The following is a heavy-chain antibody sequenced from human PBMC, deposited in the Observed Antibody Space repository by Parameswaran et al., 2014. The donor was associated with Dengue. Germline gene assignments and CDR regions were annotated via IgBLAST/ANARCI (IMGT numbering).Heavy chain of an antibody. V-gene: IGHV4-39*07. Sequence: WIRQPPGKGLEWIGSIYYSGSTYYNPSLKSRVTISVDTSKNQFSLKLSSVTAADTAVYYCARERWLLWFGESARDYWGQGTPVTVSS. CDR2: IYYSGST. D-gene: IGHD3-10*01. CDR3: ARERWLLWFGESARDY. J-gene: IGHJ4*02.